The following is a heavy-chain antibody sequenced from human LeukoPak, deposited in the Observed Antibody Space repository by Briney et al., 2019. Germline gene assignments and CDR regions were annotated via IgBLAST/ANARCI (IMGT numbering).Heavy chain of an antibody. D-gene: IGHD6-13*01. CDR2: IHYSGIA. J-gene: IGHJ4*02. CDR1: GGSLSSSGYS. Sequence: SETLSLTCTLSGGSLSSSGYSWVWIRQPPGKGLEWIGSIHYSGIAHYNPSLKSRVTISIDTSKIQFSLRLSSVTAADTAVYYCAGQHSTSWYHRVDYWGQGTLVTVSS. CDR3: AGQHSTSWYHRVDY. V-gene: IGHV4-39*01.